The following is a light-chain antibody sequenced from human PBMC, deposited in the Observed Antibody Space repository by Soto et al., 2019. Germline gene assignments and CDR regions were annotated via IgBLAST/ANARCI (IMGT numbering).Light chain of an antibody. CDR3: QQYGSSPLT. V-gene: IGKV3-20*01. CDR2: DAS. J-gene: IGKJ4*01. Sequence: EIVLTQSPDTLSLSPGERATLSCRASQSVSSNYLAWYQQKPGQAPSFLIYDASSRATGIPDRFSGSGSGTDFTLTISRLQPEDFAVYYCQQYGSSPLTFGGGTKVEIK. CDR1: QSVSSNY.